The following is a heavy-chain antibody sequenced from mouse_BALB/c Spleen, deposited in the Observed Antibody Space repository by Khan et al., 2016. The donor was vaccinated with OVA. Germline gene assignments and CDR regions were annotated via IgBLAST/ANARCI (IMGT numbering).Heavy chain of an antibody. Sequence: EVELVESGGGLVQPGGSRKLSCAASGFTLSSFGMHWVRQAPEKGLEWVAYISSGSNTINYADTVKGRFTISRDNSQNTLFLQMTSLRSEDTAMYYCTRRRIYDGYYGCAMDYWGQGTSVTVSS. CDR2: ISSGSNTI. CDR3: TRRRIYDGYYGCAMDY. J-gene: IGHJ4*01. V-gene: IGHV5-17*02. D-gene: IGHD2-3*01. CDR1: GFTLSSFG.